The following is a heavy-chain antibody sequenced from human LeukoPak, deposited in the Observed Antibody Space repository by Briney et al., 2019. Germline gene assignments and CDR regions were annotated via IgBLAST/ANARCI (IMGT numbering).Heavy chain of an antibody. V-gene: IGHV1-8*01. CDR1: GYTFTSYD. CDR3: ARGQTGYSYYAMDV. Sequence: GASVKVSCKASGYTFTSYDINWVRQATGQGLEWMGWMNPNSGNTGYAQKFQGRVTMTRNTSISTAYMELSSLRSEDTAVYYCARGQTGYSYYAMDVWGQGATVTVSS. CDR2: MNPNSGNT. J-gene: IGHJ6*02.